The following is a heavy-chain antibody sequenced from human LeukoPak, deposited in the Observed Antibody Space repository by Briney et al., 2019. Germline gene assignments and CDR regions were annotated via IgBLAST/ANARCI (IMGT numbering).Heavy chain of an antibody. D-gene: IGHD6-13*01. V-gene: IGHV1-18*01. CDR2: ISAYNGNT. J-gene: IGHJ1*01. CDR1: GYTFTIYG. CDR3: ARYVASSWYEAEYFQH. Sequence: ASVTVSCTASGYTFTIYGISWVRQAPGQGLEWMGWISAYNGNTNYAQRLQGRVTMTTNTSTSTAYMELRSLGSDDTAVYYCARYVASSWYEAEYFQHWGQGTLVTVSS.